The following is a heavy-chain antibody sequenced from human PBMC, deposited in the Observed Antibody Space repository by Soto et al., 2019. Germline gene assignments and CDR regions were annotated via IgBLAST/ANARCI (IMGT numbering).Heavy chain of an antibody. V-gene: IGHV3-53*01. CDR3: ATSTVVTHFDY. CDR1: GFTVSGNY. D-gene: IGHD4-17*01. Sequence: SLRLSCAASGFTVSGNYMTWVRQAPGKGLDWVSIIYSGGSTSYADSVKGRFTISRDNSRNTVYLQMNSLRVEDTAVYYCATSTVVTHFDYWGQGTPVTVSS. CDR2: IYSGGST. J-gene: IGHJ4*02.